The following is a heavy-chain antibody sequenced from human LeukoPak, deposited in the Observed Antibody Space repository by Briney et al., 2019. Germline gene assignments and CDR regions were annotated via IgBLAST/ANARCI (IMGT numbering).Heavy chain of an antibody. D-gene: IGHD4-17*01. Sequence: ASVKGSCKASGYTFTSYDINWVRQATGQGLEWMGWMNPNSGNTGYAQKFQGRVTMTRNTSISTAYMELSSLRSEDTAVYYCARLKVTTLPFWFDPWGQGTLVTVSS. CDR3: ARLKVTTLPFWFDP. J-gene: IGHJ5*02. V-gene: IGHV1-8*01. CDR1: GYTFTSYD. CDR2: MNPNSGNT.